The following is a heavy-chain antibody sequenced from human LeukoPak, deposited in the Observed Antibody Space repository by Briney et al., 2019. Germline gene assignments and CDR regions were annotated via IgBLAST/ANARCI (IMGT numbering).Heavy chain of an antibody. CDR3: ARDWAPNYGDYVVDY. CDR1: GFTFATYA. V-gene: IGHV3-23*01. J-gene: IGHJ4*02. D-gene: IGHD4-17*01. CDR2: ISGRGTDT. Sequence: GGSLRLSCAASGFTFATYAMSWVRQAPGKGLEWVSAISGRGTDTFYADSVKGRFTISRDNSKNTLYLQMNSLRGEDTAVYYCARDWAPNYGDYVVDYWSQGTLVTVSS.